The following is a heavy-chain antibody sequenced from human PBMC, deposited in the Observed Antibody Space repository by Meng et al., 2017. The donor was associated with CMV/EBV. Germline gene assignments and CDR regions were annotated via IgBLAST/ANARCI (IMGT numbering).Heavy chain of an antibody. D-gene: IGHD4-23*01. CDR1: GIAVTDNY. CDR3: ARDFPDNYDGRGSNYFGWDI. CDR2: IYSGGGT. Sequence: GGSLRLSCAASGIAVTDNYMSWVRQAPGMGPQWVSLIYSGGGTKYADSVRGRFTISRDSSKNTLHLEMNSLRVKDTAVYYCARDFPDNYDGRGSNYFGWDIWGQGTTVTVSS. J-gene: IGHJ6*02. V-gene: IGHV3-53*01.